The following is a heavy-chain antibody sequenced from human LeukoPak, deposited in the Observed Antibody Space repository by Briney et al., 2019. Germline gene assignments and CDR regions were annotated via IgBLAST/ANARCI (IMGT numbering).Heavy chain of an antibody. D-gene: IGHD3-10*01. J-gene: IGHJ6*03. CDR1: GGSISSGSYH. V-gene: IGHV4-61*01. CDR3: ARVFDSGSQAYFYYMDV. Sequence: SETLSLTCTVSGGSISSGSYHWSWIRQPPGKGLEWIGYIYSSGSTNYNPSLKSRVPMSVDTSKNQFSLKVSSVTAADTAVYYCARVFDSGSQAYFYYMDVWGKGTTVTISS. CDR2: IYSSGST.